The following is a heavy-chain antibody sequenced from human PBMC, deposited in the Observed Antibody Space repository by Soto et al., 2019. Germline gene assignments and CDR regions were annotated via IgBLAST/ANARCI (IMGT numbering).Heavy chain of an antibody. D-gene: IGHD2-8*01. CDR1: GFSLSTSGVG. J-gene: IGHJ4*02. CDR3: AHRPGVRQPFDY. CDR2: IYWNDDK. V-gene: IGHV2-5*01. Sequence: QITLKESGPTLVKPTQTLTLTCTFSGFSLSTSGVGVGWIRQPPGKALEWLALIYWNDDKRYSPSLKSRLTIAKDTSKNQVVLTMTNMDPVDTATYYCAHRPGVRQPFDYWGQGTLVTVSS.